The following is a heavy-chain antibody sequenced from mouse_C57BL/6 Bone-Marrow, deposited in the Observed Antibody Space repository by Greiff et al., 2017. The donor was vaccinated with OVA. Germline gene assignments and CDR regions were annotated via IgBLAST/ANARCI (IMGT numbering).Heavy chain of an antibody. CDR1: GFTFSSYA. J-gene: IGHJ3*01. CDR2: ISSGGDYI. CDR3: TRDPIYDGYYEAWFAY. V-gene: IGHV5-9-1*02. D-gene: IGHD2-3*01. Sequence: EVTVVESGEGLVKPGGSLKLSCAASGFTFSSYAMSWVRQTPEKRLEWVAYISSGGDYIYYADTVKGRFTISRDNARNTLYLQMSSLKSEDTAMYYCTRDPIYDGYYEAWFAYWGQGTLVTVSA.